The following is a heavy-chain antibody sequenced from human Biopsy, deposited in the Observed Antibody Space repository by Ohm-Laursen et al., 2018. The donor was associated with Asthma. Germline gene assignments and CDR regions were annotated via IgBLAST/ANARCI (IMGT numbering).Heavy chain of an antibody. CDR3: ARTYFDFLTGQVHDAFAM. CDR1: GYTLINYA. V-gene: IGHV1-3*01. D-gene: IGHD3-9*01. Sequence: ASVKVSCKASGYTLINYAIHWVRQAPGHSLEWMGWINAANGNTKYSQKFQGRLTISRDTSASTAYMDLSSLRSEDTAVYYCARTYFDFLTGQVHDAFAMWGQGTTVTVSS. J-gene: IGHJ3*02. CDR2: INAANGNT.